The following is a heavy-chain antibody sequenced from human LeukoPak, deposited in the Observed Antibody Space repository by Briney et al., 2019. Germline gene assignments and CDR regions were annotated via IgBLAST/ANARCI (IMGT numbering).Heavy chain of an antibody. CDR3: ARGDGAMAVADMDV. Sequence: PGGSLRLSCAASEFSVGSNYMTWVRQAPGKGLEWVSLIYSGGSTYYADSVKGRFTISRDNFKSTVYLHLNSLRGEDTAFYYCARGDGAMAVADMDVWGKGTTVTVSS. D-gene: IGHD6-19*01. CDR1: EFSVGSNY. J-gene: IGHJ6*03. CDR2: IYSGGST. V-gene: IGHV3-66*02.